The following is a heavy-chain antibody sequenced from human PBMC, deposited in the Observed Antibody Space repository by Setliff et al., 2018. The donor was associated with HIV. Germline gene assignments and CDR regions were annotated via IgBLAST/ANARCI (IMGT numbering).Heavy chain of an antibody. J-gene: IGHJ6*02. CDR1: GGSISSTIYY. V-gene: IGHV4-39*07. D-gene: IGHD6-13*01. CDR3: ARVSMYSSSWYYYYYGMDV. Sequence: LSLTCTVSGGSISSTIYYWGWIRQPPGKGLEWIGSIYYSGSTYYNPSLKSRVTISVDTSKNQFSLKLSSVTAADTAVYYCARVSMYSSSWYYYYYGMDVWGQGTTVTVSS. CDR2: IYYSGST.